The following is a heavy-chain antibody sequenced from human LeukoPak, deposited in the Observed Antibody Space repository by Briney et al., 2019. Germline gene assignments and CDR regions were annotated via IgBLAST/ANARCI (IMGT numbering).Heavy chain of an antibody. V-gene: IGHV3-23*01. J-gene: IGHJ1*01. Sequence: GGSLRLSCAASGFTFSSYAMSWVRQAPGKGLEWVSTISGSGAYTYYADSVKGRFTISRDNSKNTLYLQMNGLRAEDTAVYYCAKYFASGSYYKLPHWGQGTLVTVSS. CDR3: AKYFASGSYYKLPH. CDR1: GFTFSSYA. CDR2: ISGSGAYT. D-gene: IGHD3-10*01.